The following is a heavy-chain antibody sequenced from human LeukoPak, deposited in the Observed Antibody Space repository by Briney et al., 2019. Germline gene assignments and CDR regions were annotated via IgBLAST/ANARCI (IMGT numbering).Heavy chain of an antibody. Sequence: PGGSLRLSCAASGFTFSSYEMNWVRQAPGKGLEWVSYISSSGSTIYYADSVKGRFTISRDNAKNSLYLQMNSLRAEDTAVYYCARLYYYDSSGYYQPTWGQGTLVTVSS. D-gene: IGHD3-22*01. CDR1: GFTFSSYE. CDR3: ARLYYYDSSGYYQPT. V-gene: IGHV3-48*03. J-gene: IGHJ5*02. CDR2: ISSSGSTI.